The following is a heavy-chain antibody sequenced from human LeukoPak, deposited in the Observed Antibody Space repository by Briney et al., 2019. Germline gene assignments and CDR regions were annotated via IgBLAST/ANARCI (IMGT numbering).Heavy chain of an antibody. CDR3: ARGSGYSSGWFFGA. CDR2: IYYSGST. CDR1: GGSISSYY. Sequence: SETLSLTCTVSGGSISSYYWSWIRQPPGKGLEWIGYIYYSGSTNYNPSLKSRVTISVDTSKNQFSLKLSSVTAADTAVYYCARGSGYSSGWFFGAWGQGTLVTVSS. J-gene: IGHJ5*02. D-gene: IGHD6-19*01. V-gene: IGHV4-59*01.